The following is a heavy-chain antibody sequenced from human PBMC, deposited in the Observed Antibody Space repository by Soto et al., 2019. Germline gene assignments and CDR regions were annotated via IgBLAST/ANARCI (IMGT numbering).Heavy chain of an antibody. Sequence: GSLRLAGAASGFTVSSDYMSWVRQAPGKGLEWVSVIYSGGSTYYADSVKGRFTISRDNSKNTLYLQMNSLRAEDTAVYYCARASRTQQLGIFDYWGQGTLVTVSS. D-gene: IGHD6-13*01. CDR3: ARASRTQQLGIFDY. V-gene: IGHV3-53*01. CDR1: GFTVSSDY. J-gene: IGHJ4*02. CDR2: IYSGGST.